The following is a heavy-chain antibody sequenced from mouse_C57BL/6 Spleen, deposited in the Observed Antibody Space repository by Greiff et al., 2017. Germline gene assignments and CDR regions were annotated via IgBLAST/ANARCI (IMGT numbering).Heavy chain of an antibody. D-gene: IGHD2-3*01. CDR3: ARTYDGYFGTMDY. V-gene: IGHV1-82*01. CDR1: GYAFSSSW. Sequence: QVQLQQSGPELVKPGASVKISCKASGYAFSSSWMNWVKQRPGKGLEWIGRIYPGDGDTNYNGKFKGKATLTADKSSSTAYMQLSSLTSEDSAVYFCARTYDGYFGTMDYWGQGTSGTVSS. CDR2: IYPGDGDT. J-gene: IGHJ4*01.